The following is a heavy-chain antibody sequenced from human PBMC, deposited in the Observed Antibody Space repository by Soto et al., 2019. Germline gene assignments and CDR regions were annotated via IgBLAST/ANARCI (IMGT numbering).Heavy chain of an antibody. CDR1: GFSLSTGAVG. Sequence: QITLKESGPTLVKPTQTLTLTCTFSGFSLSTGAVGVGWIRQPPGEALEWLALVYYNDDIRYSPSLKDRLTITKDTYKNQVVITLTNMDLVDTATYFCAHGRSVGSTYYFEYWGQGTLVTVSS. V-gene: IGHV2-5*01. CDR3: AHGRSVGSTYYFEY. CDR2: VYYNDDI. J-gene: IGHJ4*02. D-gene: IGHD2-2*03.